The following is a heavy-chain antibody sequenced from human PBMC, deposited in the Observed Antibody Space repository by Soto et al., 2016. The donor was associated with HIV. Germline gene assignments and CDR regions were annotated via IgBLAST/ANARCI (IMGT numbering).Heavy chain of an antibody. CDR1: GGSFSGYF. D-gene: IGHD3-10*01. Sequence: QVQLQQWGAGLLKPSETLSLTCAVYGGSFSGYFWTWIRQPPGKGLTWIGEINHRGSTKYRPSLKDRVTISLDTSKNQFSLKLNSVTAADTAIYYCARGVGLQGVFPDYWGQGPWSPSP. CDR3: ARGVGLQGVFPDY. J-gene: IGHJ4*01. V-gene: IGHV4-34*02. CDR2: INHRGST.